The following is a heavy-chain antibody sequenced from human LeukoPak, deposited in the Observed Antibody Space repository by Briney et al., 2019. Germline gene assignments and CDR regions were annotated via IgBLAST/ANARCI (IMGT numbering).Heavy chain of an antibody. CDR3: ARDRGNQQDGMDV. V-gene: IGHV4-59*01. CDR1: GGSISSYY. Sequence: SETLSLTCTVSGGSISSYYWSWIRQPPGKGLECIGYIYYSGSTNYSPSLKSRVTISVDTSKNQFSLKLSSVTAADTAVYYCARDRGNQQDGMDVWGQGTTVTVSS. CDR2: IYYSGST. D-gene: IGHD3-10*01. J-gene: IGHJ6*02.